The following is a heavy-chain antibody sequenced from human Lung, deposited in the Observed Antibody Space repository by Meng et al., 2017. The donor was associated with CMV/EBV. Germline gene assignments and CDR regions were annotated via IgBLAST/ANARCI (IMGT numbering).Heavy chain of an antibody. CDR2: INAYNSDT. CDR3: ARVEVGITSGDY. J-gene: IGHJ4*02. Sequence: KKPWYLRKVSCNASAYTFYNYAITWVRRVSGQWLKWMGLINAYNSDTNYAQTLQGRVTMTTDTSPSTAYMERRSLRSEDTAVYYCARVEVGITSGDYWGQGTLVTVSS. V-gene: IGHV1-18*04. CDR1: AYTFYNYA. D-gene: IGHD1-26*01.